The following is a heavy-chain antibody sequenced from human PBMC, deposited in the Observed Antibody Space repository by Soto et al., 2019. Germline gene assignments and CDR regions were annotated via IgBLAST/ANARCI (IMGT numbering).Heavy chain of an antibody. Sequence: SETLSLTCTVSGGSISTSVYYWGWIRQPPGKGLEWIGSIYYSGGTYYNPSLKSRVTISIDTSKNQFSLKMSSVTAADTAVYYCASHEYIWGSYRYTGYWGPGTLVTVSS. CDR3: ASHEYIWGSYRYTGY. CDR2: IYYSGGT. V-gene: IGHV4-39*01. J-gene: IGHJ4*02. CDR1: GGSISTSVYY. D-gene: IGHD3-16*02.